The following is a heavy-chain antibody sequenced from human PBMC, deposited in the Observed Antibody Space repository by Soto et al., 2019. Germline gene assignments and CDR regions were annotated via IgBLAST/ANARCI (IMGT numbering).Heavy chain of an antibody. CDR2: ISGSGFKK. Sequence: GGSLRLSCAASGFIFENFGMSWVRQAPGKGLEWISSISGSGFKKYYADSVKGRFTISRDNAKSTVYLELNNLSAEDTAVYHCAKNQGVELVPLATVDWFDPWGQGSVVTVSS. CDR3: AKNQGVELVPLATVDWFDP. J-gene: IGHJ5*02. V-gene: IGHV3-23*01. CDR1: GFIFENFG. D-gene: IGHD1-26*01.